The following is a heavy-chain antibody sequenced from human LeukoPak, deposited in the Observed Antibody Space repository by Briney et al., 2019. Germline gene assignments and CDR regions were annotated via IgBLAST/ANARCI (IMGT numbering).Heavy chain of an antibody. CDR1: GGSISSSSYY. Sequence: SETLSLTRTVSGGSISSSSYYWGWIRQPPGKGLEWIGSIYYSGSTYYNPSLKSRVTISVDTSKNQFSLKLSSVTAADTAVYYCARRGSGWFFDYWGQGTLVTVSS. CDR3: ARRGSGWFFDY. CDR2: IYYSGST. J-gene: IGHJ4*02. D-gene: IGHD6-19*01. V-gene: IGHV4-39*01.